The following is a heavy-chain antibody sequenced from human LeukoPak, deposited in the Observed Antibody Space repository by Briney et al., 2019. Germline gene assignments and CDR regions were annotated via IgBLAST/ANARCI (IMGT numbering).Heavy chain of an antibody. CDR1: GYTFTSYY. V-gene: IGHV1-46*01. CDR3: ARDYDEPGIAAAGIDY. J-gene: IGHJ4*02. CDR2: INPSGGST. Sequence: ASVKVSCKASGYTFTSYYMHWVRQAPGQGLEWMGIINPSGGSTSYAQKFQGRVTMTRDTSTSTVYMELSSLRSDDTAVYYCARDYDEPGIAAAGIDYWGQGTLVTVSS. D-gene: IGHD6-13*01.